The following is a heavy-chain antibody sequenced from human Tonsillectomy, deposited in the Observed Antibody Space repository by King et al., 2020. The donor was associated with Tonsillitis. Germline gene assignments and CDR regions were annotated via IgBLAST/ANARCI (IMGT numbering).Heavy chain of an antibody. V-gene: IGHV3-11*01. J-gene: IGHJ6*02. D-gene: IGHD1-26*01. CDR3: ARTEIEWELLGAMDV. CDR2: SSIIGSTI. Sequence: VQLVESGGGLVKPGGSLRLSCAASGFTFSDYYMSWIRQAPGKGLEWVSYSSIIGSTIYYADSVKGRFTISRDNAKNSLYLQMNSLRAEDTAVYYCARTEIEWELLGAMDVWGQGTTVTVSS. CDR1: GFTFSDYY.